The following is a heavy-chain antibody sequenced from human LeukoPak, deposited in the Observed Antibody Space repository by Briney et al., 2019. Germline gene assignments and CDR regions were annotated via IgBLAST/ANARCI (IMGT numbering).Heavy chain of an antibody. CDR1: GGAISSFY. V-gene: IGHV4-59*13. CDR2: MYYGGSP. CDR3: VTGRYSYGWYDH. Sequence: SETLSLTCTVSGGAISSFYWSWIRQPPGKGLEGIGYMYYGGSPNYNPSLKRRVITSLDTSKNQSSLKLNSVTTADTAVYYCVTGRYSYGWYDHWGQGILVTVSS. J-gene: IGHJ5*02. D-gene: IGHD1-26*01.